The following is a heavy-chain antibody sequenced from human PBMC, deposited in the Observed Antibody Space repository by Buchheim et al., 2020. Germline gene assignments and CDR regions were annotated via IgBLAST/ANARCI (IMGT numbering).Heavy chain of an antibody. J-gene: IGHJ4*02. V-gene: IGHV1-46*03. CDR2: INPSGGST. CDR1: GYTFTNYY. Sequence: QVQLVQFGAEVKKPGASVKVSCKASGYTFTNYYIHWVRQAPGQGLEWMGIINPSGGSTSYAQKFQGRVTMTRDTSTSTVYMELGSLRSEDTAVYYCASAGLYYSDSSGYYELDCWGQGTL. CDR3: ASAGLYYSDSSGYYELDC. D-gene: IGHD3-22*01.